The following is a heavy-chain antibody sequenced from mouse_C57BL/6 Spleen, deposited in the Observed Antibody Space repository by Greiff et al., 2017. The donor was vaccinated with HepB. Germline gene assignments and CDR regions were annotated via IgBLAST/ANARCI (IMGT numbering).Heavy chain of an antibody. Sequence: VQLQQSGPELVKPGASVKISCKASGYTFTDYYMNWVKQSHGKSLEWIGDINPNNGGTSYNQKFKGKATLTVDKSSSTAYMELRSLTSEDSAVYYCARRDDYDEDFDYWGQGTTLTVSS. D-gene: IGHD2-4*01. J-gene: IGHJ2*01. V-gene: IGHV1-26*01. CDR2: INPNNGGT. CDR3: ARRDDYDEDFDY. CDR1: GYTFTDYY.